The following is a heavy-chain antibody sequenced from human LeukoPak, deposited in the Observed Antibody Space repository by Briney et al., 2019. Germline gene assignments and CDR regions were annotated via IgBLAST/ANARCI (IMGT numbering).Heavy chain of an antibody. CDR3: ARDANTAMAYPDAFDI. CDR2: IYTSGST. V-gene: IGHV4-61*02. Sequence: SETLSLTCTVSGGSISSGSYYWSWIRQPAGKGLEWIGRIYTSGSTYYNPSLKSRVTISVDTSKNQFSLKLSSVTAADTAVYYCARDANTAMAYPDAFDIWGQGTMVTVSS. CDR1: GGSISSGSYY. D-gene: IGHD5-18*01. J-gene: IGHJ3*02.